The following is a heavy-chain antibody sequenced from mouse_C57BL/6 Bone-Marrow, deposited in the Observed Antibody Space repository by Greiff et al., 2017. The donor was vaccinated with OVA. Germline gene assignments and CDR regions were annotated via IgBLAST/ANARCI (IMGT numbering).Heavy chain of an antibody. V-gene: IGHV1-82*01. CDR1: GYAFSSSW. CDR2: IYPGDGDT. D-gene: IGHD1-1*01. CDR3: ARCHYGSSYWYFDV. J-gene: IGHJ1*03. Sequence: VQGVESGPELVKPGASVKISCKASGYAFSSSWMNWVKQRPGKGLEWIGRIYPGDGDTNYNGKFKGKATLTADKSSSTAYMQLSSLTSEDSAVYFCARCHYGSSYWYFDVWGTGTTVTVSS.